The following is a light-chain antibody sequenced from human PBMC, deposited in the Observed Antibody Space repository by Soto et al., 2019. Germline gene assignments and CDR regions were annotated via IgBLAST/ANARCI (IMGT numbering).Light chain of an antibody. J-gene: IGLJ2*01. CDR1: SGDVGLSNI. Sequence: QSALTQPASVSASPGQSITISCTGTSGDVGLSNIVSWYQQHPGKAPKLMIYEVNKRPSGVSNRFSGSKSGNTASLTISGLQAEDEADYHCCSYAGSSTLVFGGGTKLTVL. CDR3: CSYAGSSTLV. V-gene: IGLV2-23*02. CDR2: EVN.